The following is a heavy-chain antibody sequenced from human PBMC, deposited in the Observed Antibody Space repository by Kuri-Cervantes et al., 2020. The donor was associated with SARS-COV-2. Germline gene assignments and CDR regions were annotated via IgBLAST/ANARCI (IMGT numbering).Heavy chain of an antibody. Sequence: ASVKVSCKVSGYTLTELSMHWVRQAPGKGLEWMGGFDPEDGETIYAQKFQGRVTMTTDTSTSTAYMELRSLRSDDTAVYSGARLFSGWGRSPVFAYWGQGTLVTVSS. J-gene: IGHJ4*02. D-gene: IGHD3-10*01. V-gene: IGHV1-24*01. CDR2: FDPEDGET. CDR1: GYTLTELS. CDR3: ARLFSGWGRSPVFAY.